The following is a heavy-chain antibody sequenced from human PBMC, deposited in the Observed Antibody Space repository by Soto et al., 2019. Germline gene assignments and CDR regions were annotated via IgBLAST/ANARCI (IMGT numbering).Heavy chain of an antibody. Sequence: SETLSLTCTVSGGSISSSSYYWGWIRQPPGKGLEWIGSIYYSGSTYYNPSLKSRVTISVDTSKNQFSLKLSSVTAADTAVYYCARPRGDSYGYWAEYFQHWGQGTLVTVSS. D-gene: IGHD5-18*01. CDR3: ARPRGDSYGYWAEYFQH. J-gene: IGHJ1*01. V-gene: IGHV4-39*01. CDR1: GGSISSSSYY. CDR2: IYYSGST.